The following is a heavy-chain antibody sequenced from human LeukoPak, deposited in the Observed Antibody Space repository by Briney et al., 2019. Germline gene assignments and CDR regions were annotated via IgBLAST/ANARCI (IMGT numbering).Heavy chain of an antibody. V-gene: IGHV1-46*01. CDR3: ARVRGKCSGGSCYSTSFPRLYYYYGMDV. J-gene: IGHJ6*02. CDR1: GYTFTSYY. CDR2: INPSGGST. Sequence: ASVKVSCKASGYTFTSYYMHWVRQAPGQGLEWMGIINPSGGSTSYAQKFQGRVTMTRDTSTSTVYMELSSLRSEDTAVYYCARVRGKCSGGSCYSTSFPRLYYYYGMDVWGQRTTVTVSS. D-gene: IGHD2-15*01.